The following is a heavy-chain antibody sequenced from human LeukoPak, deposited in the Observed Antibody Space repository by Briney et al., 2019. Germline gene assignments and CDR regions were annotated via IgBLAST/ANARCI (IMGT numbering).Heavy chain of an antibody. CDR3: AREPTSMGSDY. V-gene: IGHV3-21*01. J-gene: IGHJ4*02. CDR2: ISSSSSYI. D-gene: IGHD5-18*01. Sequence: PGGSLTLSCAASGLTFSSYSMNWVRQAPGKGLEWVPSISSSSSYIYYADSVKGRFTISRDNAKNSLYLQMNSLRADDAAVYYCAREPTSMGSDYWGQGTLVTVSS. CDR1: GLTFSSYS.